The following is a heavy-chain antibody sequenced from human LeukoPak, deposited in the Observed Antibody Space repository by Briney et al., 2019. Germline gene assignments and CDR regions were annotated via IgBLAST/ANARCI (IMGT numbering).Heavy chain of an antibody. CDR3: ARESIAVFNWFDP. J-gene: IGHJ5*02. Sequence: SETLSLTCTVSGGSISSSSYYWGWIRQPPGKGLEWIGSIYYSGSTYYNPSLKSRVTISVDTSKNQFSLKLSSVTAADTAVYYCARESIAVFNWFDPWGQGILVTVSS. D-gene: IGHD6-19*01. CDR2: IYYSGST. V-gene: IGHV4-39*07. CDR1: GGSISSSSYY.